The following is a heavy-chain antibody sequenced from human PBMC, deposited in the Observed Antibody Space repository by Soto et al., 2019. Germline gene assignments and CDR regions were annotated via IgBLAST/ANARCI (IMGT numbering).Heavy chain of an antibody. D-gene: IGHD5-12*01. Sequence: QVQLVESGGGVVQPGRSLRLSCAASGFTFSSYGMHWVRQAPGKGLEWVALVWYDGGNKYYADSVKGRFTISRENSKNTLERQMNSMRDADTAVYYCVRAAGYSGNDYVYYYGMDVWGQGTTVTVSS. CDR2: VWYDGGNK. CDR3: VRAAGYSGNDYVYYYGMDV. V-gene: IGHV3-33*01. J-gene: IGHJ6*02. CDR1: GFTFSSYG.